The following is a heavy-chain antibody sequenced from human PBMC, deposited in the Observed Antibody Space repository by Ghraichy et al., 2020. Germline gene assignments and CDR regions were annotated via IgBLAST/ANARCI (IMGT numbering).Heavy chain of an antibody. CDR1: GGSISSYY. CDR3: ARGETSSSSFIDY. D-gene: IGHD6-6*01. J-gene: IGHJ4*02. Sequence: SETLSLTCTVSGGSISSYYWNWIRQPPGKGLEWIGYIYYTGSTNYSPSLKSRVTISVDTSKNQFSLKLSSVTAADTAVYYCARGETSSSSFIDYWGQGTLVSVSS. CDR2: IYYTGST. V-gene: IGHV4-59*01.